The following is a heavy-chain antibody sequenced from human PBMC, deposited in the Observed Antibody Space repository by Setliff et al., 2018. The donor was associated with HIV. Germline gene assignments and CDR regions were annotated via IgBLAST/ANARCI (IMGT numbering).Heavy chain of an antibody. D-gene: IGHD2-8*01. CDR1: GFTFINYD. Sequence: ASVKVSCKASGFTFINYDINWVRQAPGQGLEWMGWMNPNSSNTGYAQKFQGRVAMTRNTSINTAYMELSSLRSEDTAVHYCARGRVMVYANRRYYYYMDVWGKGTTVTAP. V-gene: IGHV1-8*02. J-gene: IGHJ6*03. CDR2: MNPNSSNT. CDR3: ARGRVMVYANRRYYYYMDV.